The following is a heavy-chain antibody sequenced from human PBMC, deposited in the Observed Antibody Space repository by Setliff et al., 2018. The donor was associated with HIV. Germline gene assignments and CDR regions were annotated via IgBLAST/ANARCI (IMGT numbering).Heavy chain of an antibody. D-gene: IGHD3-3*01. V-gene: IGHV4-34*01. CDR3: ARDRALRFSQSPSSHYFDY. J-gene: IGHJ4*03. CDR1: GGSFTGYY. Sequence: SETLSLTCAVSGGSFTGYYWSWIRQTPGTGLQWIGRVYHGGTTNYNPTLRSRVTISTDASKNQFSLKLKSVSAADTAVYFCARDRALRFSQSPSSHYFDYWGQGTLVTVSS. CDR2: VYHGGTT.